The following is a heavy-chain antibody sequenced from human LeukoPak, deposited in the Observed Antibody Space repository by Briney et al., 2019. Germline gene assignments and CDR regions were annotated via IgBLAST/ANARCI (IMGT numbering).Heavy chain of an antibody. D-gene: IGHD6-13*01. CDR3: ARDFEEQQLVLHYYGMDV. J-gene: IGHJ6*02. CDR2: ISAYNGNT. V-gene: IGHV1-18*04. CDR1: GYTFTGYY. Sequence: ASVKVSCKASGYTFTGYYMHWVRQAPGQGLEWMGWISAYNGNTNYAQKLQGRVTMTTDTSTSTAYMELRSLRSDDTAVYDCARDFEEQQLVLHYYGMDVWGQGTTVTVSS.